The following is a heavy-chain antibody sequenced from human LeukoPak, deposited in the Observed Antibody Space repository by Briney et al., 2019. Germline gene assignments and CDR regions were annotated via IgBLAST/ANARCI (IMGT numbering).Heavy chain of an antibody. CDR1: GGSISSGGYY. CDR3: ARVGAAHLRMDV. V-gene: IGHV4-31*03. D-gene: IGHD3-16*01. J-gene: IGHJ6*02. CDR2: IYYSGST. Sequence: SQTLSLTCTVSGGSISSGGYYWSWVRQHPGKGLEWIGYIYYSGSTYYNPSLKSRVTISVDTSKNQFSLKLTSVTAADTAVYYCARVGAAHLRMDVWGQGTTVTVSS.